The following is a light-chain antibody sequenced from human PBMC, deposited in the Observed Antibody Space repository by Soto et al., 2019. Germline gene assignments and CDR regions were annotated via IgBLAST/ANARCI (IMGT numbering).Light chain of an antibody. CDR1: SSNIGGNS. CDR2: DDD. V-gene: IGLV1-51*01. Sequence: QSVMTQPPSVSAAPGQRVTISCSGSSSNIGGNSVSWYQQLPGTAPKLLIYDDDKRPSRIPDRFSGSKSGTSATLGITGFQTGDEADYYCGSWDSSVSAYVFGTGTKLTVL. J-gene: IGLJ1*01. CDR3: GSWDSSVSAYV.